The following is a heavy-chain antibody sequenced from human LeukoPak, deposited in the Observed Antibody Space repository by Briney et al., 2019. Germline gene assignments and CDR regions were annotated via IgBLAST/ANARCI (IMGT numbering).Heavy chain of an antibody. Sequence: SETPSLTCTVSGYPISSDYYWGWIRQPPGKGLEWIGYIYYSGSTNYNPSLKSRVTISVDTSKNQFSLKLSSVAAADTAVYYCASLRVPGDFDYWGQGTLVTVSS. V-gene: IGHV4-61*05. CDR1: GYPISSDYY. CDR2: IYYSGST. J-gene: IGHJ4*02. D-gene: IGHD3-16*01. CDR3: ASLRVPGDFDY.